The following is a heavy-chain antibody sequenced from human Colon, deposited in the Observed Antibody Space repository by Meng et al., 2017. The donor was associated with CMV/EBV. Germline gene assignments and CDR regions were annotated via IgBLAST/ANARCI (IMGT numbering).Heavy chain of an antibody. V-gene: IGHV3-21*01. CDR2: ISSSSTYI. D-gene: IGHD5-18*01. CDR3: AREGTEERGYSYGDY. CDR1: VFIFSYYS. Sequence: SVFIFSYYSMIWVRQAPRKGLEWVSSISSSSTYIYYADSVKGRFTISRDDAKNSLSLQMNSLRADDTAVYYCAREGTEERGYSYGDYWGQGSLVTVSS. J-gene: IGHJ4*02.